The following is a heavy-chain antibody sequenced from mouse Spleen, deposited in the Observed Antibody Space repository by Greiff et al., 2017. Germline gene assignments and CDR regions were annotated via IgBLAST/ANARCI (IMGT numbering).Heavy chain of an antibody. J-gene: IGHJ2*01. CDR3: ARLGVGQGFDY. D-gene: IGHD3-3*01. CDR2: IDPSDSYT. V-gene: IGHV1-50*01. Sequence: QVQLQQPGAELVKPGASVKLSCKASGYTFTSYWMQWVKQRPGQGLEWIGEIDPSDSYTNYNQKFKGKATLTVDTSSSTAYMQLSSLTSEDSAVYYCARLGVGQGFDYWGQGTTLTVSS. CDR1: GYTFTSYW.